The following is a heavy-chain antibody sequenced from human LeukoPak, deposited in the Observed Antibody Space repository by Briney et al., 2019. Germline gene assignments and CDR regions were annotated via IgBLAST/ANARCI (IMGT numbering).Heavy chain of an antibody. CDR1: GGSISSSSYY. D-gene: IGHD3-22*01. CDR3: ARHGGEDSSAYYTPYFDC. V-gene: IGHV4-39*01. Sequence: SETLSLTCTVSGGSISSSSYYWGWIRQPPGKGLEWIGSIYYSGSTYYNPSLKSRVTISVDTSKNQFSLNLSSVAAADTAVYYCARHGGEDSSAYYTPYFDCWGQGTLVTVSS. CDR2: IYYSGST. J-gene: IGHJ4*02.